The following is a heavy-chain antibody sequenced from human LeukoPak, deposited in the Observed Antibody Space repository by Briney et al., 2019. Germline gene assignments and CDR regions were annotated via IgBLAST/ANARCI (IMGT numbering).Heavy chain of an antibody. CDR1: GFTFDDYG. Sequence: PRGSLSLSCAASGFTFDDYGMSWVRQAPGKGREWVSGINWYGGSTGYARSVKCRDTISRDNDKNSLYLQMNSLGDEDTALYYCARDATVVTPTWFDPWGQGTLVTVSS. D-gene: IGHD4-23*01. V-gene: IGHV3-20*04. CDR2: INWYGGST. CDR3: ARDATVVTPTWFDP. J-gene: IGHJ5*02.